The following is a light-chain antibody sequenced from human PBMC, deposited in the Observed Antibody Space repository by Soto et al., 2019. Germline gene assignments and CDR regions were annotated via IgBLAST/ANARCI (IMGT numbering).Light chain of an antibody. CDR3: QQRNVWPPIT. J-gene: IGKJ5*01. Sequence: EVVLTQSPATLSLSPWERATLSCGASQSIRTSLAWYQQKPGQAPRLVIFDASNRANGVPARFGGSGSGTDFTLTINSLEPEDFAVYYCQQRNVWPPITFGQGTRLEIK. CDR1: QSIRTS. CDR2: DAS. V-gene: IGKV3-11*01.